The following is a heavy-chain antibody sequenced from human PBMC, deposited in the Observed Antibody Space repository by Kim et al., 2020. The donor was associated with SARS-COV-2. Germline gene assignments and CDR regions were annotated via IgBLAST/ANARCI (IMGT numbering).Heavy chain of an antibody. J-gene: IGHJ4*02. D-gene: IGHD2-15*01. Sequence: GGSLRLSCAASGFTFSSFWMNWVRQAPGKGLEWVANIKQDGSEKYYADSVKGRFTISRDNAKNSLYLQMDSLRAEDTAVYYCGRDLIGSLGGQGTLVTVSS. CDR3: GRDLIGSL. V-gene: IGHV3-7*01. CDR2: IKQDGSEK. CDR1: GFTFSSFW.